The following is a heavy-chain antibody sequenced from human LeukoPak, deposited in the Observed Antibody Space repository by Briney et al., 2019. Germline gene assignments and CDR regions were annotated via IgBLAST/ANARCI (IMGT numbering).Heavy chain of an antibody. D-gene: IGHD4-11*01. CDR3: ARSAEDDYRLNY. CDR1: AGSISNYY. Sequence: SETLSLTCTVSAGSISNYYWNWIRQSPGKGLEWIGYIYYSGNTNYNPSLKSRVTISIDTSKNQFSLRLSSVTAADTAVYYCARSAEDDYRLNYWGQGTLVTVSS. CDR2: IYYSGNT. V-gene: IGHV4-59*01. J-gene: IGHJ4*02.